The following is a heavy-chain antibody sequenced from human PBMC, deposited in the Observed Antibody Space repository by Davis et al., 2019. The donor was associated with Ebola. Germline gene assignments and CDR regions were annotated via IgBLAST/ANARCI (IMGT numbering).Heavy chain of an antibody. CDR2: INHSGST. Sequence: GSLRLSCAASGFTFSSSAMSWVRQAPGRGLEWIGEINHSGSTNYNPSLKSRVTISVDTSKNQFSLKLSSVTAADTAVYYCASLPNYSSSWYGWFDAWGQGTLVTVSS. CDR3: ASLPNYSSSWYGWFDA. V-gene: IGHV4-34*01. J-gene: IGHJ5*02. CDR1: GFTFSSSA. D-gene: IGHD6-13*01.